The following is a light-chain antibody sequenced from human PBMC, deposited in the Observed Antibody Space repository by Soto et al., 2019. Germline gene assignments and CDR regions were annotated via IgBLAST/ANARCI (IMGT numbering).Light chain of an antibody. Sequence: EGVMTQSPATLSVSPGEGATVSCRASQSVSSNLAWYQQKPGQGPRLLIYGASTRATGVPARFSGSASVTEFTLTISSLQSEDFGVYYCQQYNNFLGTFGQGTKVDIK. V-gene: IGKV3-15*01. CDR3: QQYNNFLGT. CDR1: QSVSSN. CDR2: GAS. J-gene: IGKJ1*01.